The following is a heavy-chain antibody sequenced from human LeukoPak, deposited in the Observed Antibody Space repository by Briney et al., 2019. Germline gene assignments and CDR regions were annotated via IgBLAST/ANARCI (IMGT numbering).Heavy chain of an antibody. CDR3: VCSSRGWGAYFDY. V-gene: IGHV1-69*13. CDR1: GYTFTNYA. J-gene: IGHJ4*02. CDR2: IIPIFGTA. Sequence: SVKVSCKASGYTFTNYAISWVRQAPGQGLEWMGGIIPIFGTANYAQKFQGRVTITADESTSTAYMELSSLRSEDTAVYYCVCSSRGWGAYFDYWGQGTLVTVSS. D-gene: IGHD2-2*01.